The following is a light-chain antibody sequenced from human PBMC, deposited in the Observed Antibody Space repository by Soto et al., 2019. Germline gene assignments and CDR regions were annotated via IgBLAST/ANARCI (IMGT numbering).Light chain of an antibody. J-gene: IGKJ3*01. V-gene: IGKV3-15*01. CDR2: YAS. CDR1: ESVHRN. Sequence: EVVMTQSPATLSVSPGERATLSCRASESVHRNLAWYQQKTGQRPSLLIYYASTRATGVPDRFTGSGSGTEFTLTISSLQSEDFGVYYCQQYGNWPPTFGPGTKVEIK. CDR3: QQYGNWPPT.